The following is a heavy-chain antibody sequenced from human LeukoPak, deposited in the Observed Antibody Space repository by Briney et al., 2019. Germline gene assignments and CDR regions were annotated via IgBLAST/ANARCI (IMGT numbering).Heavy chain of an antibody. J-gene: IGHJ3*02. CDR2: INPSGGST. Sequence: ASVKVSCKASGYTFTSYYMHWVRQAPGQGLEWMGIINPSGGSTSYAQKLQGRVTMTRDTSTSTVYMELSSLRSEDTAVYYCARAPNIMIVRKSAFDIWGQGTMVTVSS. CDR3: ARAPNIMIVRKSAFDI. CDR1: GYTFTSYY. D-gene: IGHD3-22*01. V-gene: IGHV1-46*01.